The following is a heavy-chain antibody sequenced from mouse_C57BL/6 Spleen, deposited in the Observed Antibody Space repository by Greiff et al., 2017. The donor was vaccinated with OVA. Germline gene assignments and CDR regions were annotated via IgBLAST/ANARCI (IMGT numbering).Heavy chain of an antibody. CDR3: ARRGDYSLYAMDY. J-gene: IGHJ4*01. V-gene: IGHV5-4*03. CDR1: GFTFSSYA. D-gene: IGHD2-4*01. CDR2: ISDGGSYT. Sequence: EVKLVESGGGLVKPGGSLKLSCAASGFTFSSYAMSWVRQTPEKRLEWVATISDGGSYTYYPDNVKGRFTISRDNAKNNLYLQMSHLKSEDTAMYYCARRGDYSLYAMDYWGQGTSVTVSS.